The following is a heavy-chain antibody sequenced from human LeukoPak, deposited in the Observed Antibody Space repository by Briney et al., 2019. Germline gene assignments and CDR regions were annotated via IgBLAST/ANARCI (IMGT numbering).Heavy chain of an antibody. CDR3: ARDTPTELRLGELSLYLGAFDI. Sequence: GGSLRLSCAASGFTFSSYSMNWVRQAPGKGLEWVSSISSSSSYIYYADSVKGRFTISRDNAKNSLYLQMNSLRAEDTAVYYCARDTPTELRLGELSLYLGAFDIWGQGTMVTVSS. J-gene: IGHJ3*02. CDR1: GFTFSSYS. CDR2: ISSSSSYI. V-gene: IGHV3-21*04. D-gene: IGHD3-16*02.